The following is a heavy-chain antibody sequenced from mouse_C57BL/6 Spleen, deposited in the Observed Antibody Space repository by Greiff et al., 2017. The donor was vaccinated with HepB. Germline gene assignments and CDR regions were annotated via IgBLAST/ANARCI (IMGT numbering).Heavy chain of an antibody. CDR3: ARSPPYYGSSHFDY. CDR1: GFSLSTSGMG. Sequence: QVTLKESGPGILQSSQTLSLTCSFSGFSLSTSGMGVSWIRQPSGKGLEWLAHIYWDDDKRYNPSLKSRLTISKDTSRNQVFLKITSVDTADTATYYCARSPPYYGSSHFDYWGQGTTLTVSS. J-gene: IGHJ2*01. D-gene: IGHD1-1*01. V-gene: IGHV8-12*01. CDR2: IYWDDDK.